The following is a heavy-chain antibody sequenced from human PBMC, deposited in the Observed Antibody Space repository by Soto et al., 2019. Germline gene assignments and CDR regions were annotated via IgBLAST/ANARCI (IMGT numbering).Heavy chain of an antibody. CDR1: GGSISPYY. J-gene: IGHJ6*03. D-gene: IGHD6-13*01. V-gene: IGHV4-59*01. CDR3: ARKGAAASYAHYYMDV. Sequence: NPSETLSLTCTVSGGSISPYYWSWIRQPPGKGLEWIGYVYYSVSTNYNPSLESRVTISVDTSRNRFSLNLTSATAADTAVYYCARKGAAASYAHYYMDVWGRGTAVTVSS. CDR2: VYYSVST.